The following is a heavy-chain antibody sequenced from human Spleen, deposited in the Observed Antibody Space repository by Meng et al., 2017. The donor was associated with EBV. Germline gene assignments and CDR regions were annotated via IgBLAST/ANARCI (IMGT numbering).Heavy chain of an antibody. D-gene: IGHD4-23*01. CDR2: ISGYNGYT. CDR1: GYTVTRYG. CDR3: ARKSDYGGNFYYFDN. Sequence: QVHLIQSGAEGKKPWASVKVSCKTSGYTVTRYGITWVRQAPGQGFEWMGWISGYNGYTNYAQNLQDRVTMTTDTSTSTAYMELRSLRSDDTAVYYCARKSDYGGNFYYFDNWGQGTLVTVSS. J-gene: IGHJ4*02. V-gene: IGHV1-18*01.